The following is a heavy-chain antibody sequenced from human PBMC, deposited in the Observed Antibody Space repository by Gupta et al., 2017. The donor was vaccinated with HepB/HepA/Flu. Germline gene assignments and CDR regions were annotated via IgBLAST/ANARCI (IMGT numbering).Heavy chain of an antibody. J-gene: IGHJ5*02. Sequence: EVQLVESGGGLVQPGGSLRLSCAASAFTFSSYEMNWVRQAPGKGLEWVSYISSSGSTIYNADSVNRRFTISRDNAKNSLYLQMNSLRAEDTAVYYCARYLGYCTNGVCYDWFAPWGQGTLVTVSS. CDR2: ISSSGSTI. V-gene: IGHV3-48*03. CDR1: AFTFSSYE. CDR3: ARYLGYCTNGVCYDWFAP. D-gene: IGHD2-8*01.